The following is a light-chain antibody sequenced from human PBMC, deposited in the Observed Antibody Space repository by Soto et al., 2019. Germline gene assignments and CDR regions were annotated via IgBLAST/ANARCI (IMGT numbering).Light chain of an antibody. CDR2: NVY. J-gene: IGLJ3*02. Sequence: QSALTQPASVSGSPGQSITISCTGTSSDVGAYNFVSWHQQHPGKAPKLMIYNVYDRPSGISYRFSGSKSGNTASLTISGLQGEDEADYYCYSYAGRNIWVFGGGTKVTVL. V-gene: IGLV2-14*03. CDR3: YSYAGRNIWV. CDR1: SSDVGAYNF.